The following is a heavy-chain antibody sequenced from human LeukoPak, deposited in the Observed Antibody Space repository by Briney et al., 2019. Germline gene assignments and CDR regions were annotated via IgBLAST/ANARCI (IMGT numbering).Heavy chain of an antibody. CDR3: ARDQFYAFDI. V-gene: IGHV3-30*03. J-gene: IGHJ3*02. CDR2: ISYDGTNK. CDR1: GFTFSSYA. Sequence: PGGSLRLSCAASGFTFSSYAMHWVRQAPGKGLEWMAVISYDGTNKNYADSVKGRFTISRDNSKNTLYLQMNSLRDEDTAVYYCARDQFYAFDIWGQGTMVTVSS.